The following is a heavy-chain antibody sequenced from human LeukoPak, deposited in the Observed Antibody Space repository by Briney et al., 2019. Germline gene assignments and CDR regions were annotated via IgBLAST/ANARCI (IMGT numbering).Heavy chain of an antibody. J-gene: IGHJ5*02. CDR3: ARLGRTYYDFWSGP. CDR2: IYYRGST. D-gene: IGHD3-3*01. V-gene: IGHV4-39*01. CDR1: GGSISSSTYY. Sequence: PSETLSLTCTVSGGSISSSTYYWGWIRQPPGKGLEWIGTIYYRGSTYYSPSLKSRVTISVDTSKNQFSLKLTSVTAADTAVYYCARLGRTYYDFWSGPWGQGTLVTVSS.